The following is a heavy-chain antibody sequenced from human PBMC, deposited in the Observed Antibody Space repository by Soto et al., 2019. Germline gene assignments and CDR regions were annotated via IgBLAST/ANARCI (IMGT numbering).Heavy chain of an antibody. CDR1: GGTFSSYA. D-gene: IGHD6-6*01. Sequence: QVQLVQSGAEVKKPGSSVKVSCKASGGTFSSYAIRWVRQAPGQGLEWMGGITPIFGTADYAQKFQGRVPITADESTSTACMELSSLRSEDTAVYYCARVGIAARPIAWFDPWGQGTLVTVSS. CDR2: ITPIFGTA. J-gene: IGHJ5*02. CDR3: ARVGIAARPIAWFDP. V-gene: IGHV1-69*12.